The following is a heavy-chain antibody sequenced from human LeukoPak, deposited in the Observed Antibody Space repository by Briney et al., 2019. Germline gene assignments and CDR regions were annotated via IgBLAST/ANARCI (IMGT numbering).Heavy chain of an antibody. J-gene: IGHJ4*02. V-gene: IGHV3-66*01. Sequence: VGSLRLSCAASGFTVSSNYMSWVRQAPGKGLEWVSVIYSGGSTYYADSVKGRFTISRDNSKNTLYLQMNSLRAEDTAVYYCAGGARRQQPFDYWGQGTLVTVSS. CDR3: AGGARRQQPFDY. D-gene: IGHD6-13*01. CDR1: GFTVSSNY. CDR2: IYSGGST.